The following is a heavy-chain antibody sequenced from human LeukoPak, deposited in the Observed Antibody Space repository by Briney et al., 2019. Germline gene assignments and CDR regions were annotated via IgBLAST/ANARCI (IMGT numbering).Heavy chain of an antibody. Sequence: PSETLSLTCAVYGGSFSGYYWSWIRQPPGKGLEWIGEINHSGSTNYNPSLKSRVTISVDTSKNQFSLKLSSVTAADKAVYYCARGLTSRPDGAFDIWGQGTMVTVSS. CDR3: ARGLTSRPDGAFDI. CDR2: INHSGST. CDR1: GGSFSGYY. D-gene: IGHD6-6*01. J-gene: IGHJ3*02. V-gene: IGHV4-34*01.